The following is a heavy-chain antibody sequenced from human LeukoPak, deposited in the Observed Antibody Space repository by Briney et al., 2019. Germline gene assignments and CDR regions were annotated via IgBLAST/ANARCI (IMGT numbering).Heavy chain of an antibody. J-gene: IGHJ3*02. V-gene: IGHV1-69*13. D-gene: IGHD2-21*01. CDR3: ARARTSIRFTDSFDI. CDR1: GVTFSNNS. CDR2: IIPILRSA. Sequence: ASVKVSCKTSGVTFSNNSITWVRQSPGHELESLGGIIPILRSASYAQKFRGRLRMSSDESTTTASMELSSLSSDDTAMYFCARARTSIRFTDSFDIWSQGTLVTVSS.